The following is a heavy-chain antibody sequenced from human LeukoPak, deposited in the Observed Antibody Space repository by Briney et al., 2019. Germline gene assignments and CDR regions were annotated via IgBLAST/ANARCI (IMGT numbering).Heavy chain of an antibody. CDR3: ARSISLHAFDI. D-gene: IGHD3-3*02. CDR2: IYHSGST. CDR1: GGSISSGGYS. J-gene: IGHJ3*02. Sequence: KTSETLSLTCAVSGGSISSGGYSWSWIRQPPGKGLEWIGEIYHSGSTNYNPSLKSRVTISVDKSKNQFSLKLSSVTAADTAVYYCARSISLHAFDIWGQGTMVTVSS. V-gene: IGHV4-30-2*01.